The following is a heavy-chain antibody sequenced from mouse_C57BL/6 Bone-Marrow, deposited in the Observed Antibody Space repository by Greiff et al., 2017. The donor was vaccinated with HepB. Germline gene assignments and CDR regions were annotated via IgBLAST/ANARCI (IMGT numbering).Heavy chain of an antibody. CDR2: IDPEDGDT. J-gene: IGHJ1*03. Sequence: VQLQQSGAELVRPGASVKLSCTASGFNIKDYYMHWVKQRPEQGLEWIGRIDPEDGDTEYAPKFQGKATMTADTSSNPAYLPLSSLTSEDTAVYYCTTDGNFWYFDVWGTGTTVTVSS. CDR1: GFNIKDYY. D-gene: IGHD2-1*01. V-gene: IGHV14-1*01. CDR3: TTDGNFWYFDV.